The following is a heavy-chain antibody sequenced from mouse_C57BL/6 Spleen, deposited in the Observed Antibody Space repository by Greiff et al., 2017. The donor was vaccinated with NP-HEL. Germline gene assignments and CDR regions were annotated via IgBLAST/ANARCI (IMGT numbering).Heavy chain of an antibody. CDR1: GFTFTNTY. V-gene: IGHV14-3*01. J-gene: IGHJ2*01. Sequence: VQLQQSVAELVRPGASVKLSCTASGFTFTNTYMHWVKQRPEQGLEWIGRIDPANGTTNYAPKFKGKATLTVDPSSNTAYLQLSSLTSEDTALYYCARSPQGVAAFDYWGQGTTLTVSS. CDR2: IDPANGTT. D-gene: IGHD3-2*02. CDR3: ARSPQGVAAFDY.